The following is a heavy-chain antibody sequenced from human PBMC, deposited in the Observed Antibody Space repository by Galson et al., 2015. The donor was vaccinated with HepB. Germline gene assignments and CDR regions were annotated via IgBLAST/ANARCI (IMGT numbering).Heavy chain of an antibody. CDR1: GYTFTSYA. CDR2: INAGNGNT. J-gene: IGHJ4*02. CDR3: ARGTYIYWGYFDWFRFPGIDY. D-gene: IGHD3-9*01. V-gene: IGHV1-3*01. Sequence: QSGAEVKKPGESLKISCKASGYTFTSYAMHWVRQAPGQRLEWMGWINAGNGNTKYSQKFQGRVTITRDTSASTAYMELSSLRSEDTAVYYCARGTYIYWGYFDWFRFPGIDYWGQGTLVTVSS.